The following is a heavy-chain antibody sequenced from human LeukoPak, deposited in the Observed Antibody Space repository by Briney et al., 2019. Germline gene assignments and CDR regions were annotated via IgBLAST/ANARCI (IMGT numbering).Heavy chain of an antibody. V-gene: IGHV1-2*06. D-gene: IGHD6-13*01. Sequence: ASVKVSCKASGYTSTGYYMHWVRQAPGQGLEWMGRINPNSGGTNYAQKFQGRVTMTRDTSISTAYMELSRLRSDDTAVYYCARDFPTSIAAAGTDYWGPGTLVTVSS. CDR1: GYTSTGYY. CDR3: ARDFPTSIAAAGTDY. J-gene: IGHJ4*02. CDR2: INPNSGGT.